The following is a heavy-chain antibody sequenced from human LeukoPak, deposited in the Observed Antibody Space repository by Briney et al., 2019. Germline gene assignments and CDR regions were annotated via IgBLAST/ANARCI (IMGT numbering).Heavy chain of an antibody. CDR3: AKDRLIAAAGSNWFDP. Sequence: GGSLRLSCAASGFTFINAWMSWVRQAPGKGLEWVSAISGSGGSTYYADSVKGRFTISRDNSKNTLYLQMNSLRAEDTAVYYCAKDRLIAAAGSNWFDPWGQGTLVTVSS. V-gene: IGHV3-23*01. J-gene: IGHJ5*02. CDR2: ISGSGGST. CDR1: GFTFINAW. D-gene: IGHD6-13*01.